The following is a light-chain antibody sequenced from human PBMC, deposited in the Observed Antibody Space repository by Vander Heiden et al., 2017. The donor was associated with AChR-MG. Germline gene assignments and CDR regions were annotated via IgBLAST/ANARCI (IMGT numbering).Light chain of an antibody. J-gene: IGLJ2*01. CDR3: ATGDDGQPVV. CDR2: RND. CDR1: SPNIVSNY. V-gene: IGLV1-47*01. Sequence: QSVLTQPPSVSGTPGQRVTMSCSGSSPNIVSNYVDWYQQLPGTTPKLLIYRNDQRPKGVPDRFSGSKSGTSASLAISGLRSGDEADYYYATGDDGQPVVFGGGTKLTVL.